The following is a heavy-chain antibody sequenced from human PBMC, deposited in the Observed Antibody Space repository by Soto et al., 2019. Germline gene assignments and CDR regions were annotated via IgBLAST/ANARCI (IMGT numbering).Heavy chain of an antibody. D-gene: IGHD4-17*01. Sequence: EVQLVESGGGLVQPGGSLRLSCAASGFNFNTYWMYWVRQAPGKGLEWVANIDTDGSRKNYVDSVKGRFIISRDNAKNSLFLQMNSLRAEDTAVYYCGRVSLDGNYANGVDVWGQGTTVTVSS. CDR3: GRVSLDGNYANGVDV. CDR2: IDTDGSRK. J-gene: IGHJ6*02. CDR1: GFNFNTYW. V-gene: IGHV3-7*03.